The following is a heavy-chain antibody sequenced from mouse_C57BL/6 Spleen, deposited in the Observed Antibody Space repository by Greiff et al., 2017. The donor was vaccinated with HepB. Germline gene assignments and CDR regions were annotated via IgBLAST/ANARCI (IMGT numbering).Heavy chain of an antibody. CDR2: IYPRSGNT. J-gene: IGHJ3*01. CDR1: GYTFTSYG. D-gene: IGHD3-2*02. CDR3: ATRDSSGFAY. V-gene: IGHV1-81*01. Sequence: QVQLKQSGAELARPGASVKLSCKASGYTFTSYGISWVKQRTGQGLEWIGEIYPRSGNTYYNEKFKGKATLTADKSSSTAYMELRSLTSEDSAVYFCATRDSSGFAYWGQGTLVTVSA.